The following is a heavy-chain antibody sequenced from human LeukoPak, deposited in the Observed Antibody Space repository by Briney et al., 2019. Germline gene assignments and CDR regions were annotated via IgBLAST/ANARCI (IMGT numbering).Heavy chain of an antibody. CDR2: INVGNGNT. J-gene: IGHJ1*01. Sequence: GASVKVSCKASGYTFTNYAMHWVRQAPGQRLEWMGWINVGNGNTKYSQKFQGRVTITRDTSATTAYMDLSSLRSEDTAVYYCARAPYSSSWWEYFQHWGQGTLVTVSS. CDR1: GYTFTNYA. D-gene: IGHD6-13*01. V-gene: IGHV1-3*01. CDR3: ARAPYSSSWWEYFQH.